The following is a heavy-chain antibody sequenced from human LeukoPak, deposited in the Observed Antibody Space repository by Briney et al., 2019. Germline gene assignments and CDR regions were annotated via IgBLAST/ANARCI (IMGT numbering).Heavy chain of an antibody. CDR2: IIPILGIA. CDR1: GGTFSSYA. Sequence: ASVKVSCKASGGTFSSYAISWVRQAPGQGLEWMGRIIPILGIANYAQKFQGRVTVTADKSTSTAYMELSSLRSEDTAVYYCARDRSGSYYLSSWGQGTLVTVSS. J-gene: IGHJ4*02. V-gene: IGHV1-69*04. CDR3: ARDRSGSYYLSS. D-gene: IGHD3-10*01.